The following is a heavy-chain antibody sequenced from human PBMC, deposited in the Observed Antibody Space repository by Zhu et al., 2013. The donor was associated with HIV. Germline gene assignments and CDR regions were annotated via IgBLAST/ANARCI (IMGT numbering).Heavy chain of an antibody. V-gene: IGHV1-18*01. J-gene: IGHJ6*03. CDR3: TRGPGYCSSASCSDFYYSMDV. D-gene: IGHD2-2*01. Sequence: QVQLVQSGAEVKKPGASVKVSCKASGYTLTNYGISWVRQAPGQGLEWVGWISTYYGNTNYAQRLQGRLTMTTDASTNTAHMELRSLRFDDTAVYYCTRGPGYCSSASCSDFYYSMDVWGKGTTVTVSS. CDR1: GYTLTNYG. CDR2: ISTYYGNT.